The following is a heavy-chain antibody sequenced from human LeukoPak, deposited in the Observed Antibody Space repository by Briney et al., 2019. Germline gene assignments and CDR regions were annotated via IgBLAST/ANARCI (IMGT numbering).Heavy chain of an antibody. CDR1: GGSFSGYY. CDR3: ARGQRLWFGELFDLIPPDDY. Sequence: PSETLSLTCAVYGGSFSGYYWSWIRQPPGKGLEWIGEINHSGSTNYNPSLKSRVTISVDTSKNQFSLKLSSVTAADTAVYYCARGQRLWFGELFDLIPPDDYWGQGTLVTVSS. D-gene: IGHD3-10*01. CDR2: INHSGST. J-gene: IGHJ4*02. V-gene: IGHV4-34*01.